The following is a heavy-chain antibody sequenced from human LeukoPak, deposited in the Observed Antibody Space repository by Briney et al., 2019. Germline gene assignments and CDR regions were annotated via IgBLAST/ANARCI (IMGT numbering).Heavy chain of an antibody. CDR1: GFTFSNYW. CDR3: AKTHGYFDQ. J-gene: IGHJ4*02. D-gene: IGHD3-22*01. CDR2: INQDGSEE. Sequence: GGSLRLSCAASGFTFSNYWMTWVRQAPGKGLEWVAHINQDGSEEHYMDSVKARFTISRDNSKNTLFLQMNSLRVEDAAMYYCAKTHGYFDQWGQGTLVAVSS. V-gene: IGHV3-7*03.